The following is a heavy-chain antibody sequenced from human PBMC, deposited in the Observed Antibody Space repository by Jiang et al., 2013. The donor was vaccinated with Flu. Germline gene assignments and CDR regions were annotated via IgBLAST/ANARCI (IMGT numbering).Heavy chain of an antibody. CDR1: GGSISSSSYY. J-gene: IGHJ2*01. V-gene: IGHV4-39*01. Sequence: GSGLVKPSETLSLTCTVSGGSISSSSYYWGWIRQPPGKGLEWIGSIYYSGSTYYNPSLKSRVTISVDTSKNQFSLKLSSVTAADTAVYYCARHSRGLGDYEEYFDLWGRGTLVTVSS. CDR3: ARHSRGLGDYEEYFDL. CDR2: IYYSGST. D-gene: IGHD4-17*01.